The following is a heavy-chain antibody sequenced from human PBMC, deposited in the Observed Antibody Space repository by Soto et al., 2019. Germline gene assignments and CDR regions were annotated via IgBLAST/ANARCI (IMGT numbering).Heavy chain of an antibody. J-gene: IGHJ4*02. CDR3: AILLTVAPHHDY. CDR2: IIPIFGTA. V-gene: IGHV1-69*13. Sequence: ASVKVSCKASGGTFSSYATSWVRQAPGQGLEWMGGIIPIFGTANYAQKFQGRVTITADESTSTAYMELSSLRSEDTAVYYCAILLTVAPHHDYWGQGTLVTVSS. D-gene: IGHD6-19*01. CDR1: GGTFSSYA.